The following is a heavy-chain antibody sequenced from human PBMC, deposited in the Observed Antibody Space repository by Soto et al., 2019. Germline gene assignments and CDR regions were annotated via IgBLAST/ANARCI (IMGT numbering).Heavy chain of an antibody. CDR2: IYVTGAV. CDR1: GAALNSGNYY. Sequence: SETLSLTCSVSGAALNSGNYYWSWIRQVPGKGLEWIGHIYVTGAVDYNPSLRDRITTSQETSERQFSLNLRLVTAADTAVYYCARLRIATNNYKWFDPWGQGTLVTVSS. V-gene: IGHV4-31*03. J-gene: IGHJ5*02. D-gene: IGHD2-21*01. CDR3: ARLRIATNNYKWFDP.